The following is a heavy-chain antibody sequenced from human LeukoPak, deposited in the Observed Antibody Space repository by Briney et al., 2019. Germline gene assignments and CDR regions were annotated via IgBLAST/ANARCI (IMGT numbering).Heavy chain of an antibody. V-gene: IGHV1-18*01. CDR3: AATMVRGAHLYYGMDV. D-gene: IGHD3-10*01. CDR2: ISAYNGNT. J-gene: IGHJ6*02. CDR1: GYTFTSYG. Sequence: ASVKVSCKASGYTFTSYGISWVRQAPGQGLEWMGWISAYNGNTNYAQKLQGRVTITTDTSTSTAYMELRSLRSDDTAVYYCAATMVRGAHLYYGMDVWGQGTTVTVSS.